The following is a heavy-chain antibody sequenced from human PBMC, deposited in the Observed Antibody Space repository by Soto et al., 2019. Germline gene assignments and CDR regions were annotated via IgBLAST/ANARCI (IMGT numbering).Heavy chain of an antibody. D-gene: IGHD6-13*01. V-gene: IGHV4-31*03. Sequence: QMRLQESGPGLVEPSQTLSLTCTVSGGSTSGEGYYWSWIRPYSGRSLEWIGYIHYRGTTYYTPSLKSRVIISVDTSKTQFFLHLSSVTAAATAVYYCARAWTATAGWANGFDRWGQGTLVTVSS. CDR3: ARAWTATAGWANGFDR. CDR2: IHYRGTT. CDR1: GGSTSGEGYY. J-gene: IGHJ5*02.